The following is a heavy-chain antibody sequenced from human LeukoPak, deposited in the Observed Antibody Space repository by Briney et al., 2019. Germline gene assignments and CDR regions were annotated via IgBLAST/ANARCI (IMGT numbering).Heavy chain of an antibody. V-gene: IGHV1-69*13. Sequence: GASVKVSCKASGYTFTSYGISWVRQAPGQGLEWMGGIIPIFDTANYAQNFQGRVTITADESTSTAYMELRSLKSEDTAVYFCARDPRGYNAYGVFDSWGQGTLVTVSS. J-gene: IGHJ4*02. CDR3: ARDPRGYNAYGVFDS. CDR2: IIPIFDTA. D-gene: IGHD5-18*01. CDR1: GYTFTSYG.